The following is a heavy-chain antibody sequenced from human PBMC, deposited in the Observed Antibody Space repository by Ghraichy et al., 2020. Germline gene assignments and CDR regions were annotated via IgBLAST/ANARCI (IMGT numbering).Heavy chain of an antibody. Sequence: SKTLSLTCTVSTGSISSSNYYWGWIRQPPGKGLEWIGSMHHSGSTYYNPSLNSRLTISADTSKNQFSLRLSSVTAADTAIYYCAGSFAIIRYFDLWGRGTLVTGAS. CDR3: AGSFAIIRYFDL. CDR2: MHHSGST. CDR1: TGSISSSNYY. J-gene: IGHJ2*01. V-gene: IGHV4-39*01. D-gene: IGHD3-10*01.